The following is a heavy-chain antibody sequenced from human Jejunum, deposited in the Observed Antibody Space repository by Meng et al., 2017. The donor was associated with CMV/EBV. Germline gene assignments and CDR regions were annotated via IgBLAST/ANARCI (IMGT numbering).Heavy chain of an antibody. J-gene: IGHJ6*02. V-gene: IGHV3-48*04. Sequence: AAGFAFSSYSRNWVRQAPGKGLEWISYITSSSSTVFYADSVRGRFTISRDNANNSLYLQMNNLRADDTALYYCARDPVLSGLDVWGQGATVTVSS. CDR3: ARDPVLSGLDV. CDR2: ITSSSSTV. CDR1: GFAFSSYS.